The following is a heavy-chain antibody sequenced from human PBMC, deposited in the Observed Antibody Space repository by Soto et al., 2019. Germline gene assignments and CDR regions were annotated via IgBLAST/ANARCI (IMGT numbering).Heavy chain of an antibody. Sequence: ASVKGSCKAAGYTFTSYAMHWGRQAPGQRLEWMGWINAGNGNTKYSQKFQGRVTITRDTSASTAYMELSSLRSEDTAVYYCARDVYWDSSSCYYFDYWGQGTLVTVSS. CDR3: ARDVYWDSSSCYYFDY. CDR1: GYTFTSYA. D-gene: IGHD6-13*01. J-gene: IGHJ4*02. V-gene: IGHV1-3*01. CDR2: INAGNGNT.